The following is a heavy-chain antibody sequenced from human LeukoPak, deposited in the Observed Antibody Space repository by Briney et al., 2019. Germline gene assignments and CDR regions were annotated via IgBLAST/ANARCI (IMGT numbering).Heavy chain of an antibody. V-gene: IGHV4-38-2*02. CDR3: ARVDVVVTATPDYWYFDL. D-gene: IGHD2-21*02. CDR1: GYSISSGYY. CDR2: IYHSGST. J-gene: IGHJ2*01. Sequence: PSETLSLTCTVSGYSISSGYYWGWIRQPPGKGLEWIGSIYHSGSTYYNPSLKSRVTISVDTSKNQFSLKLSSVTAADTAVYYCARVDVVVTATPDYWYFDLWGRGTLVTVSS.